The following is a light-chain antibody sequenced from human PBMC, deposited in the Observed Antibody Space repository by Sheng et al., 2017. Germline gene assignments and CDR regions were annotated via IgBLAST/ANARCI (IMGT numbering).Light chain of an antibody. V-gene: IGKV1-9*01. CDR3: QRLDAYPLT. CDR1: QGISTY. J-gene: IGKJ4*01. CDR2: AAS. Sequence: IQLTQSPSSLSASVGDRVTITCRASQGISTYLAWYQQKPGKAPKLLIYAASTLQSGVPSRFSGSGSGTDFTLTISSLQPEDFATYYCQRLDAYPLTFGGGPKVEI.